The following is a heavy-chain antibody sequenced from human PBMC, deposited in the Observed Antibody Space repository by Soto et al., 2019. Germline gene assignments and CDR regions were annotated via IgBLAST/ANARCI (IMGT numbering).Heavy chain of an antibody. Sequence: QVQLVQSGAEVKKPGASVKVSCKASGYTFTSYYMHWVRQAPGQGLEWMGIINPSGGSTSYAQKFQGRVTMTRDTSTSTVYMERSSLRSEDTAVYYCARLDGYYGSGSYYNLDYYGMDVWGQGTTVTVSS. CDR3: ARLDGYYGSGSYYNLDYYGMDV. CDR2: INPSGGST. V-gene: IGHV1-46*01. J-gene: IGHJ6*02. D-gene: IGHD3-10*01. CDR1: GYTFTSYY.